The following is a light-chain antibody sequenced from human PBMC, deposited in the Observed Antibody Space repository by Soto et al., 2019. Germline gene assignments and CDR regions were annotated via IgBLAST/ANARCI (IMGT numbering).Light chain of an antibody. CDR2: GAS. CDR3: QQYNNWPIT. J-gene: IGKJ5*01. V-gene: IGKV3-15*01. CDR1: QSVSSN. Sequence: EIVITQSAATLPVSAGERATLSCRASQSVSSNLAWYQQKPGQAPRLLIYGASTRATGIPARFSGSGSGTEFTLTISSLQSQDFAVYYCQQYNNWPITFGQGTRLEIK.